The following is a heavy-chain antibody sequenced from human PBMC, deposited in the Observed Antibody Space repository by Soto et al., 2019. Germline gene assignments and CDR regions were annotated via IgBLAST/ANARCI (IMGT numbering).Heavy chain of an antibody. CDR2: IIPIFGTA. J-gene: IGHJ5*02. Sequence: QVQLVQSGAEVKKPGSSVKVSCKASGGTFSSYAISWVRQAPGQGLEWMGGIIPIFGTATYAQKFQGRVTITADESTSTAYMELSSLRSEDTAVYYCARASEITICGVVQPNWFDPWGQGTLVTVSS. CDR3: ARASEITICGVVQPNWFDP. CDR1: GGTFSSYA. V-gene: IGHV1-69*01. D-gene: IGHD3-3*01.